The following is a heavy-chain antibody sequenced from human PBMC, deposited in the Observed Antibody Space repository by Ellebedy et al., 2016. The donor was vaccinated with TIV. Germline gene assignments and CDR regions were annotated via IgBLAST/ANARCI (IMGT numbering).Heavy chain of an antibody. Sequence: ASVKVSCKASGYTFTSYGIIWVRQATGQGLEWLGWISAYNGATYYARNLQDRVTMTTDTSTNTAYMELRSLRSDDTAVYYCVREEHHGNYAGPPHYWGQGTLVAVSS. CDR1: GYTFTSYG. D-gene: IGHD1/OR15-1a*01. V-gene: IGHV1-18*04. J-gene: IGHJ4*02. CDR3: VREEHHGNYAGPPHY. CDR2: ISAYNGAT.